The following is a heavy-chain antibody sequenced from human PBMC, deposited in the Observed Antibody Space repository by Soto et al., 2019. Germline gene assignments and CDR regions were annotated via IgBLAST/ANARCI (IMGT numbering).Heavy chain of an antibody. D-gene: IGHD6-13*01. CDR1: GGSISTYY. V-gene: IGHV4-59*01. CDR3: ARDRIAADGTEVAFDF. J-gene: IGHJ3*01. CDR2: IDYSGST. Sequence: PSETLSLTCTVSGGSISTYYWSWIRQPPGRGLEWIAYIDYSGSTNYNPSLKSRVTISVDTSKNQFSLKLSSVTAADTAVYYCARDRIAADGTEVAFDFWGQGTMVTVSS.